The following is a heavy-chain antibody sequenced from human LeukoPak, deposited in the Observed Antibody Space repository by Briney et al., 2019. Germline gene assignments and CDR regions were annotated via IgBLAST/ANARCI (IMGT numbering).Heavy chain of an antibody. J-gene: IGHJ6*03. D-gene: IGHD6-13*01. CDR2: INPISGGT. V-gene: IGHV1-2*02. Sequence: ASVKVSCKASGYTFIGNYIHWVRQAPGRGLEWMGWINPISGGTNYAQKFQGRVTMTRDTSISTAYMELSRLRSDDTAVYYCARDLIFSSSWYYYYYYMDVWGKGTTVTISS. CDR1: GYTFIGNY. CDR3: ARDLIFSSSWYYYYYYMDV.